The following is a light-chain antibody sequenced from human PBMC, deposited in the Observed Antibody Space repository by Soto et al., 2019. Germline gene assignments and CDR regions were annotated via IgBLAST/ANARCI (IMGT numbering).Light chain of an antibody. V-gene: IGKV1-5*03. CDR1: QSISSW. CDR3: QQYNSYSRA. CDR2: KAS. Sequence: DIPMTQSPSTLSASVGDRVTITCRASQSISSWLAWYQQKPEKAPKLLIYKASSLESGVPSRFSGSGSGTEFTLTISSLQPDDFATYYCQQYNSYSRAFGQGTKVEIK. J-gene: IGKJ1*01.